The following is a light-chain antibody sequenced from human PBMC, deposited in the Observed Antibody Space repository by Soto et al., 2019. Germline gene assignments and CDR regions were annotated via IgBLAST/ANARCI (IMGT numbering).Light chain of an antibody. J-gene: IGLJ3*02. V-gene: IGLV2-23*01. CDR3: CSYVGSTTVV. Sequence: QSALTQPASVSGSPGQSITISCTGTSSDVGSYDLVSWYQQHPGSAPKLMIYEGSKRPSGVSYRFSGSKSGNTASLTVSGLRTEDEADYYCCSYVGSTTVVVGGGTKLTVL. CDR1: SSDVGSYDL. CDR2: EGS.